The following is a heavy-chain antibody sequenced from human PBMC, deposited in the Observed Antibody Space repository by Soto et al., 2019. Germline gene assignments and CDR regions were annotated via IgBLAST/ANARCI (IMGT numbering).Heavy chain of an antibody. CDR2: VYSSGST. J-gene: IGHJ4*02. V-gene: IGHV4-59*01. CDR3: ARGYYDTSGYSNPFDY. Sequence: QLQLQESGPGLVKPSETLSLTCTVAGGSISGYYWSWIRQPPGMGLEWIGCVYSSGSTNYNPSLKTRATISMDTSKSPFSLTLSSVTAADTAVYFCARGYYDTSGYSNPFDYWGQGTLVTVSS. D-gene: IGHD3-22*01. CDR1: GGSISGYY.